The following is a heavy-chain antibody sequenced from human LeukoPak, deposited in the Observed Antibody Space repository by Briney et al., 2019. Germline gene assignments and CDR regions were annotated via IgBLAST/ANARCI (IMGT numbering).Heavy chain of an antibody. J-gene: IGHJ3*02. CDR1: GGSISSGSYY. CDR2: IYTSGST. CDR3: ARAPIAGSGAFDI. Sequence: PSETLSLTCTVSGGSISSGSYYWSWLRQPAGKGLEWIRRIYTSGSTNYNPSLKSRVTISVDTAKNQFPLKLSGVTAADTAVYYCARAPIAGSGAFDIWGQGTMVTVSS. D-gene: IGHD6-13*01. V-gene: IGHV4-61*02.